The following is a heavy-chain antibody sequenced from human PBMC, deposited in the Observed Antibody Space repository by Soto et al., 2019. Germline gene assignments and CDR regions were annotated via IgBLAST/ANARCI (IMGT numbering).Heavy chain of an antibody. V-gene: IGHV3-23*01. CDR2: ISGSGGST. CDR1: GFTFSSYA. Sequence: EVQLLESGGGLVQPGGSLRLSCAASGFTFSSYAMSWVRLAPGKGLEWVSAISGSGGSTYYADSVKGRFTISRDNSKNTLYLQMNSLRAADTAVYYCASAAREYYYYGMDVWGQGTTVTVSS. CDR3: ASAAREYYYYGMDV. J-gene: IGHJ6*02.